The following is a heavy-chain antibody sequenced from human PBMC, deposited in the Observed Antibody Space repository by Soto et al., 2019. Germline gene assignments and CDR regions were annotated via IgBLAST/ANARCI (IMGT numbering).Heavy chain of an antibody. Sequence: GSLRLSCAASGFTFSSYSMNWVRQAPGKGLEWVSYISSSSSTKFYADSVKGRFTIPRDNARNSLYLQMNSLRAEDTAVYYCARDIDGGGQGTLVTVSS. D-gene: IGHD2-15*01. CDR2: ISSSSSTK. V-gene: IGHV3-48*01. J-gene: IGHJ4*02. CDR1: GFTFSSYS. CDR3: ARDIDG.